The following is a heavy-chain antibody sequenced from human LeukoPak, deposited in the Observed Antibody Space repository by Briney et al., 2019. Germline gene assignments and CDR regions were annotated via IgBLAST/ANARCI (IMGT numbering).Heavy chain of an antibody. CDR2: IHYTGAT. J-gene: IGHJ4*02. CDR1: GGSITGYY. CDR3: ARGNILTGYCFDF. V-gene: IGHV4-34*01. Sequence: SETLSLTCAVYGGSITGYYWSWIRQTPGRGLEWVGEIHYTGATSYNPSLKSRATISTDTSRNQLSLRLSSVTAADTAVYYCARGNILTGYCFDFWGQGALVTVSS. D-gene: IGHD3-9*01.